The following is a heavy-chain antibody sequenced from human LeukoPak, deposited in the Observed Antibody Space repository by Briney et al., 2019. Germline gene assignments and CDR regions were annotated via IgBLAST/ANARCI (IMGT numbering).Heavy chain of an antibody. CDR2: ISAHNGNT. J-gene: IGHJ4*02. D-gene: IGHD5-12*01. CDR1: GYTFTSYG. Sequence: ASVKVSCKASGYTFTSYGISWVRQAPGQGLEWMGWISAHNGNTNYAQKLQGRVTMTTDTSTSTAYMELRSLRSDDTAVYYCARDISGYDEGYYFDYWGQGTLVTVSS. V-gene: IGHV1-18*04. CDR3: ARDISGYDEGYYFDY.